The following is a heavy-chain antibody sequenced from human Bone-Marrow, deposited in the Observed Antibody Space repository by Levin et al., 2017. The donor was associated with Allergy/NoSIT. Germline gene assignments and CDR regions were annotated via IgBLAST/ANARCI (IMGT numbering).Heavy chain of an antibody. D-gene: IGHD5-24*01. CDR3: ARGPEMATEPWEDFDY. V-gene: IGHV1-8*01. CDR2: MNPNSGNT. CDR1: GYTFTSYD. Sequence: ASVKVSCKASGYTFTSYDINWVRQATGQGLEWMGWMNPNSGNTGYAQKFQGRVTMTRNTSISTAYMELSSLRSEDTAVYYCARGPEMATEPWEDFDYWGQGTLVTVSS. J-gene: IGHJ4*02.